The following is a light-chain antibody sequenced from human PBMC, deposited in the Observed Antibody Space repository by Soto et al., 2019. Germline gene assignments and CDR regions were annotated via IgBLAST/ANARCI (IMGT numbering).Light chain of an antibody. CDR3: SSYTTSSTLV. CDR1: RSDVDGYNY. Sequence: QSVLTQPASVSGSPGQSITISCTGTRSDVDGYNYVSWYQQHPGKVPKLMIYEVSDRPSGVSNRFSGSKSGNTASLTISGLQAEDEADYYCSSYTTSSTLVFGGGTKVTVL. CDR2: EVS. J-gene: IGLJ2*01. V-gene: IGLV2-14*01.